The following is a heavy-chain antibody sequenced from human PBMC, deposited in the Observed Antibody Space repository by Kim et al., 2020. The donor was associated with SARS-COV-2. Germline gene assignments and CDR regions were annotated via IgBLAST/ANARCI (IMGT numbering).Heavy chain of an antibody. CDR1: RFTFNSYA. D-gene: IGHD3-3*01. J-gene: IGHJ4*02. CDR2: ISYDGSNK. V-gene: IGHV3-30*04. Sequence: GGSLRLSCAASRFTFNSYAMHWVRQAPGKGLEWVALISYDGSNKHYVDSVKGRFTISRDNSKNTLYLQMNSLRPEDTAVYYCASAMTPHTIFGVADYWGQGTLVTVSS. CDR3: ASAMTPHTIFGVADY.